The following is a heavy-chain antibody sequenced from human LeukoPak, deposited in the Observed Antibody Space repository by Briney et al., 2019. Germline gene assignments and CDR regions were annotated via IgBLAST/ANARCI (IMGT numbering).Heavy chain of an antibody. V-gene: IGHV4-38-2*02. J-gene: IGHJ4*02. CDR2: IYHSGST. CDR1: GHSIINSYY. Sequence: SETLSLTCTVSGHSIINSYYWGWIRQSPGKGLEWIGSIYHSGSTYYNPSLKSRVTISVDTSKSQFSLKLNSVTAADTAVYYCARRVIAATLDYWGQGTLVTVSS. CDR3: ARRVIAATLDY. D-gene: IGHD2/OR15-2a*01.